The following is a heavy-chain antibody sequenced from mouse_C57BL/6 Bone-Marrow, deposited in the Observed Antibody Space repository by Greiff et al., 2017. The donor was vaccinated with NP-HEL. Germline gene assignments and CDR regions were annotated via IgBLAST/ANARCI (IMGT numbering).Heavy chain of an antibody. Sequence: DVKLQESGPGLVKPSQSLSLTCSVTGYSITSGYYWNWIRQFPGNKLEWMGYISYDGSNNYNPSLKNRISITRDTSKNQFFLKLNSVTTEDTATYYCAREGYYGSLFAYWGQGTLVTVSA. J-gene: IGHJ3*01. CDR3: AREGYYGSLFAY. D-gene: IGHD1-1*01. CDR1: GYSITSGYY. CDR2: ISYDGSN. V-gene: IGHV3-6*01.